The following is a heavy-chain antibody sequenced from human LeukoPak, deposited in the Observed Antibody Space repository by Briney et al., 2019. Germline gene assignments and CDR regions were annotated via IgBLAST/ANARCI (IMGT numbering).Heavy chain of an antibody. D-gene: IGHD2-2*01. CDR1: GDSISSGSYY. J-gene: IGHJ6*03. CDR3: ARTSSYYYYYMDV. V-gene: IGHV4-39*07. Sequence: SETLSLTCTVSGDSISSGSYYWSWIRQPPGKGLEWIGEINHSGSTNYNPSLKSRVTISVDTSKNQFSLKLSSVTAVDTAVYYCARTSSYYYYYMDVWGKGTTVTVSS. CDR2: INHSGST.